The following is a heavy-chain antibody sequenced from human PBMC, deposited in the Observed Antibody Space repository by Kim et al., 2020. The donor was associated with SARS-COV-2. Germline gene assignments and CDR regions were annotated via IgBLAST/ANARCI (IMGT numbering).Heavy chain of an antibody. D-gene: IGHD2-15*01. CDR3: ANVVG. Sequence: SGIVGTTAYTDSVMGRYTVSRDNSKNTLYLQRNSRRAEDTAVYYCANVVGWGQGTLVTVPS. CDR2: SGIVGTT. V-gene: IGHV3-23*01. J-gene: IGHJ4*02.